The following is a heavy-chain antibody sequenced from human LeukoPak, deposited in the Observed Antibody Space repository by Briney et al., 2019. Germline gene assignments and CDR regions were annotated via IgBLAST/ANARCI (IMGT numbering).Heavy chain of an antibody. V-gene: IGHV3-30*18. CDR3: AKDSHHLQLWFYFDY. J-gene: IGHJ4*02. Sequence: PGGSLRLSCSASGFTFSSYGMHWVRQAPGKGLEWVAVISYDGSNKYYADSVKGRFTISRDNSKNTLYLQMNSLRAEDTAVYYCAKDSHHLQLWFYFDYWGQGTLVTVSS. D-gene: IGHD5-18*01. CDR2: ISYDGSNK. CDR1: GFTFSSYG.